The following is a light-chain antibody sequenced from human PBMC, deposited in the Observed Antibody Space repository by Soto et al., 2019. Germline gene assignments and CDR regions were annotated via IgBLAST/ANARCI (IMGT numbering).Light chain of an antibody. CDR1: QNINFN. CDR3: QQYASSPWP. V-gene: IGKV3-20*01. J-gene: IGKJ1*01. Sequence: TQTPAVPSGYPGERATLSCRASQNINFNLAWYQQKPGQAPRLLIYGASSRDTGIPDRFSGSGSGTDFTLTISRLEPEDFAVYYCQQYASSPWPFGQGTKVAI. CDR2: GAS.